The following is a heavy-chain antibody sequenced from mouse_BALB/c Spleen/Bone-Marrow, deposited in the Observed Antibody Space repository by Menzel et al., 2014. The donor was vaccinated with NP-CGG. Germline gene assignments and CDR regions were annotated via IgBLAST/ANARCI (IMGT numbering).Heavy chain of an antibody. V-gene: IGHV1-77*01. CDR2: TYPGSGST. J-gene: IGHJ4*01. CDR3: APGYAMDY. Sequence: VQLQQSGPELVKPGASVKMSCKASGFTFTDYVINWVKQRTGQGLEWIGETYPGSGSTYYIERFKGKATLTADKSSNTAYMQLSSLTSEDSAVYFCAPGYAMDYWGQGTSVTVSS. CDR1: GFTFTDYV.